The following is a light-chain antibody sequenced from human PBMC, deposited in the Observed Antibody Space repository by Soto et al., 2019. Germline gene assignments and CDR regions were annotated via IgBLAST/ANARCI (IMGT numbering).Light chain of an antibody. CDR1: QNINNW. CDR2: AAS. Sequence: DIQMNQSPSTLSASVGDRVTITCRASQNINNWLAWYQQKPGKAPKLLIYAASSLESGVPSRFSGSRSGTEFTLPISSRQPDDCATYYCQHYESNPWTFGQGTKVELK. J-gene: IGKJ1*01. V-gene: IGKV1-5*01. CDR3: QHYESNPWT.